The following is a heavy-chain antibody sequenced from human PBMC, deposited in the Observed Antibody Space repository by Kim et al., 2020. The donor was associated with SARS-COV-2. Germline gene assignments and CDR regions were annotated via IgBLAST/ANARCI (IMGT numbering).Heavy chain of an antibody. CDR2: SFR. D-gene: IGHD3-16*01. J-gene: IGHJ4*02. CDR3: AGGSGGADY. V-gene: IGHV3-21*01. Sequence: SFRYYADSLKGRFTISRDNAKNSLYLQVTSLRAEDTAVYFCAGGSGGADYWGQGTLVTVSS.